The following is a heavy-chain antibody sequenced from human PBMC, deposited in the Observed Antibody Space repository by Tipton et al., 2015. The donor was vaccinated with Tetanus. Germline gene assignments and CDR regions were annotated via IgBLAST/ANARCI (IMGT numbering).Heavy chain of an antibody. J-gene: IGHJ3*02. CDR2: INGGGGST. CDR3: GKDRSFALVNALEM. CDR1: GFIFGSYA. V-gene: IGHV3-23*01. Sequence: SLRLSCAASGFIFGSYAMHWVRQAPGMGLEWVSDINGGGGSTHYADSVKGRFTISRDNSKNTVYLQMNSLRVEDTALYYCGKDRSFALVNALEMWGPGALGSVSP. D-gene: IGHD3/OR15-3a*01.